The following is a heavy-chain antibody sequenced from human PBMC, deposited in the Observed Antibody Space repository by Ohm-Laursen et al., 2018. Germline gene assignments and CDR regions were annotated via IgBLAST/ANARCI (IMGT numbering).Heavy chain of an antibody. Sequence: GTLSLTCIVSDYSISSGYYWGWIRQPPGKGLEWIGNIYYSGSTYYNPSLRSRLTVSVDTSKNQFSLKLSSVTATDTAVYYCARAFWNGYNDAFDVWGQGTMVTVSS. J-gene: IGHJ3*01. CDR3: ARAFWNGYNDAFDV. CDR1: DYSISSGYY. V-gene: IGHV4-38-2*02. D-gene: IGHD3-3*01. CDR2: IYYSGST.